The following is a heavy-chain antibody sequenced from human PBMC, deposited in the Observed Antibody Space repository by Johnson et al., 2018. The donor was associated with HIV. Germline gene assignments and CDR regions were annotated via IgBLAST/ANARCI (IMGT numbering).Heavy chain of an antibody. Sequence: QLVESGGGVVQPGRSLRLSCAASGFTFSSYAMHWVRQAPGKGLEWVAVISYDGSNKYYADSVKGRFTISRDNAKNSMYLQMNSLRAEDTAVYYCARGDGAPGSHDAFDIWGPGTMVTVSS. CDR2: ISYDGSNK. D-gene: IGHD1-26*01. CDR1: GFTFSSYA. J-gene: IGHJ3*02. CDR3: ARGDGAPGSHDAFDI. V-gene: IGHV3-30*04.